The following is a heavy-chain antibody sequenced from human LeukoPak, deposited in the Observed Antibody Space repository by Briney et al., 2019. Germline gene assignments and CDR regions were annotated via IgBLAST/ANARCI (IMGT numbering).Heavy chain of an antibody. V-gene: IGHV3-33*08. CDR3: ARDRNTLGVDS. Sequence: GGSLRLSCAASGFTFSSYAMHWFRQAPGKGLEWVAVIWFDGSNKYYADSVKGRFTISRDNSKNTLYLQMNSLRAEDTAVYYCARDRNTLGVDSWGQGTLVTVSS. J-gene: IGHJ4*02. CDR2: IWFDGSNK. CDR1: GFTFSSYA. D-gene: IGHD2-2*02.